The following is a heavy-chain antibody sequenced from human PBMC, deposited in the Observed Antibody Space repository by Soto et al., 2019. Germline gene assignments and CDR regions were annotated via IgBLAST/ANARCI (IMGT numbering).Heavy chain of an antibody. J-gene: IGHJ3*02. V-gene: IGHV4-39*01. CDR3: ADRTAMVNHDAFDI. Sequence: PSETLSLTCTVSGGSISSSSYYWGWIRQPPGKGLEWIGSIYYSGSTYYNPSLKSRVTISVDTSKNQFSLKLSSVTAADTAVYYCADRTAMVNHDAFDIWGQGTMVTVSS. CDR1: GGSISSSSYY. D-gene: IGHD5-18*01. CDR2: IYYSGST.